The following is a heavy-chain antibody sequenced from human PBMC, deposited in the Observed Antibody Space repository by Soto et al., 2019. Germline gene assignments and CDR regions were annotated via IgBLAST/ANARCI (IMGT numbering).Heavy chain of an antibody. CDR3: ARDLGGPDY. V-gene: IGHV3-23*01. CDR1: GFSFGSYA. Sequence: PGGSLRLSCAASGFSFGSYALSWVRQAPGKGLEWVSTISGSDGKTFYADSVKGRFSISRDTSQSTLYLQMNSLRADDTAVYYCARDLGGPDYWGRGTSVTVSS. J-gene: IGHJ4*02. CDR2: ISGSDGKT. D-gene: IGHD3-16*01.